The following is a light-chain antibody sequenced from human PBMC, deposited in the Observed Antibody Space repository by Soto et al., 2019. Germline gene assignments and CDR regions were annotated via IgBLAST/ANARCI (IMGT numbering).Light chain of an antibody. J-gene: IGLJ2*01. CDR3: SSHTSSSVV. V-gene: IGLV2-14*01. Sequence: QSALTQPASVSGSPGQSIAISCTGTSGDVGGYDYVSWYQQHPDKAPQLMIYEVTKRPSWVSNRFSGSKSGNTAYLTISGLQPECEADYSCSSHTSSSVVFGGGTQLTVL. CDR1: SGDVGGYDY. CDR2: EVT.